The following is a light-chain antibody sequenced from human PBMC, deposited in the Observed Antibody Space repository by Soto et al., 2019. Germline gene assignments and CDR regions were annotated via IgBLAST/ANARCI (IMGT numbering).Light chain of an antibody. Sequence: DIQMTQSPSTLSASVGDRVTITCRASQSISSWLAWYQQKPGKAPKLLIYKASSLESGVPSRFSGSGSGTEFTLNLNRLQAEDFATYYCQQYNSYPWTFGQGTKVEIK. CDR3: QQYNSYPWT. V-gene: IGKV1-5*03. J-gene: IGKJ1*01. CDR2: KAS. CDR1: QSISSW.